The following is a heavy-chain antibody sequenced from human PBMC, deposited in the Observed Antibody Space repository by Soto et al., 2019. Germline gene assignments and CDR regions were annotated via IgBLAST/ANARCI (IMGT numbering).Heavy chain of an antibody. D-gene: IGHD3-22*01. CDR2: IDPSDSYT. CDR1: GYSFTSYW. J-gene: IGHJ4*02. CDR3: ARSSGPTYYYDSSGYYYFDY. Sequence: PGESLKISCKGSGYSFTSYWISWVRQMPGKGLEWMGRIDPSDSYTNYSPSFQGHVTISADKSISTAYLQWSSLKASDTAMYYCARSSGPTYYYDSSGYYYFDYWGQGTLVTSPQ. V-gene: IGHV5-10-1*01.